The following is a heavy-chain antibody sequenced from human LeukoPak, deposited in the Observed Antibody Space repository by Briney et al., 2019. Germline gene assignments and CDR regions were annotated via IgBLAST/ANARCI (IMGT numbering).Heavy chain of an antibody. CDR3: AKDKVYYYESSGYLDY. CDR2: ISSSSSTI. J-gene: IGHJ4*02. D-gene: IGHD3-22*01. V-gene: IGHV3-48*04. CDR1: GFTFSSYS. Sequence: GGSLRLSCAASGFTFSSYSMNWVRQAPGKGLEWVSYISSSSSTIYYADSVKGRFTISRDNAKNSLYLQMNSLRAEDTAIYYCAKDKVYYYESSGYLDYWGQGTLVTVSS.